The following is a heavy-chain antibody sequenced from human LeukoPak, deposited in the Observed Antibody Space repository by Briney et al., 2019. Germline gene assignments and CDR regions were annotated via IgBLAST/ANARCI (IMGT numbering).Heavy chain of an antibody. Sequence: GGSLRLSCAASGFTFSSYAMHWVRQAPGKGLEWVAFIRYDGSHKYYADSVKGRFTVSRDNSKNTLYLQMNSLRAEDTAVYYCANSGYCSTTSCPNGINFDSWGQGTLVTVSS. D-gene: IGHD2-2*01. J-gene: IGHJ4*02. CDR1: GFTFSSYA. CDR3: ANSGYCSTTSCPNGINFDS. CDR2: IRYDGSHK. V-gene: IGHV3-30*02.